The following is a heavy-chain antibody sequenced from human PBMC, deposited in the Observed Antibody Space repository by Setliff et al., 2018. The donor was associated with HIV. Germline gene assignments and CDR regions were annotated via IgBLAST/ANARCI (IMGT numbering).Heavy chain of an antibody. D-gene: IGHD6-19*01. V-gene: IGHV3-48*04. CDR2: INNDSGTI. CDR3: ARPMEIGRHPVAGQRDAFDI. CDR1: GFTFSTYG. Sequence: PGGSLRLSCAASGFTFSTYGLNWVRQAPGKGLEWISYINNDSGTIYYADSVKGRFTISRDNAKKMLYVQMNSLRAEDTAVYYCARPMEIGRHPVAGQRDAFDIWGQGTMVTVSS. J-gene: IGHJ3*02.